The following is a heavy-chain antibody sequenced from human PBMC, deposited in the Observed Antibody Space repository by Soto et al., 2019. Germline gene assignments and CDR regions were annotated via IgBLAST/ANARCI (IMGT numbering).Heavy chain of an antibody. J-gene: IGHJ4*02. CDR1: GGSISSPTYY. Sequence: SETLSLTCSVSGGSISSPTYYWGWIRHPPGKGLEWIGSIYYSGSTYYSPSLKSRVTISVDTSKNQFSLKVSSVTAADTAVYYCARLPGITTSRRDYWGQGTLVTVSS. D-gene: IGHD1-1*01. CDR2: IYYSGST. V-gene: IGHV4-39*01. CDR3: ARLPGITTSRRDY.